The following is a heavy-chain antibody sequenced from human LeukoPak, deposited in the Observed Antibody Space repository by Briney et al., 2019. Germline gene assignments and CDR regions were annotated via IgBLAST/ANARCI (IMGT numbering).Heavy chain of an antibody. V-gene: IGHV4-34*01. J-gene: IGHJ6*02. CDR1: GGSFSGYY. CDR3: ARDNNGMDV. D-gene: IGHD1-14*01. Sequence: PSETLSLTCAVYGGSFSGYYWSWIRQPPGKGLEWIGEINHSGSTNYNPSLKSRVTISVDTSKNQFSLKLSSVTAADTAVYYCARDNNGMDVWGQGTTVTVSS. CDR2: INHSGST.